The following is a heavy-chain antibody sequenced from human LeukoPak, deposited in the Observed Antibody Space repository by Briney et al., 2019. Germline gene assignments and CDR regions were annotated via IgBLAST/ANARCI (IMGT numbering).Heavy chain of an antibody. CDR2: INPNSGGT. CDR3: ASGGSIVVVPAATFDP. V-gene: IGHV1-2*02. Sequence: GASVKVSCKASGYTFTRYYMHWVRQAPGQGLEWMGWINPNSGGTNYAQKFQGRVTMTRDTSISTAYMELSRLRSDDTAVYYCASGGSIVVVPAATFDPWGQGTLVTVSS. J-gene: IGHJ5*02. CDR1: GYTFTRYY. D-gene: IGHD2-2*01.